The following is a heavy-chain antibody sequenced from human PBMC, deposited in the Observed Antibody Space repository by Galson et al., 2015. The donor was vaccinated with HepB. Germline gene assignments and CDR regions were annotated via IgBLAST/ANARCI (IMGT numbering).Heavy chain of an antibody. J-gene: IGHJ4*02. Sequence: CAISGDSVSSNSAAWNWIRQSPSRGLEWLGRTYYRSKWYNSYAVSVKSRITINPDTTKNRFSLQLNSVTPEDTAIYYCARQLAYCVANTCQIFFDYWGQGTLVTVSS. CDR1: GDSVSSNSAA. V-gene: IGHV6-1*01. D-gene: IGHD2-21*01. CDR2: TYYRSKWYN. CDR3: ARQLAYCVANTCQIFFDY.